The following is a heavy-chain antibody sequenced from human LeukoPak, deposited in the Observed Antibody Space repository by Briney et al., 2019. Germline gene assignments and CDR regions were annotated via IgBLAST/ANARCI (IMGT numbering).Heavy chain of an antibody. Sequence: KSTQTLSLTCTVSGGSISSGGYYWSWIRQHPGKGLEWIGYIYYSGSTYYNPSLKSRVTISVDTSKNQFSLKLSSVTAADTAVYYCARDSSSSYYYYYGMDVWGQGTLVTVSS. J-gene: IGHJ6*02. CDR1: GGSISSGGYY. CDR2: IYYSGST. D-gene: IGHD6-6*01. V-gene: IGHV4-31*03. CDR3: ARDSSSSYYYYYGMDV.